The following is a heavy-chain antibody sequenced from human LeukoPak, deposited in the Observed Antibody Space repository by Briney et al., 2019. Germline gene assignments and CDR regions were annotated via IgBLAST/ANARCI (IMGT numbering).Heavy chain of an antibody. CDR2: IYYSGST. CDR3: ARERYDGNFGWFDP. J-gene: IGHJ5*02. Sequence: SETLSLTCTVSGGSISSYYWSWIRQPPGKGLEWIGYIYYSGSTNYNPSLKSRVTISVDTSKNQFSLKLSSVTAADTAVYYCARERYDGNFGWFDPWGQGTLVTVSS. D-gene: IGHD4/OR15-4a*01. CDR1: GGSISSYY. V-gene: IGHV4-59*01.